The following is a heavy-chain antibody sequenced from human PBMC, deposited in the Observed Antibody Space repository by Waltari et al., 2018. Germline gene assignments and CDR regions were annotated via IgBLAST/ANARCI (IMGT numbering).Heavy chain of an antibody. D-gene: IGHD6-13*01. Sequence: QVQLQESGPGLVKPSQTLSLTCTVSGGSISSGSYYWSWIRQPAGKGLEWIGYIYTSGSTNSNPSLKSRVTISVDTSKNQFSLKLSSVTAADTAVYYCARAYSSSWYVAFDIWGQGTMVTVSS. CDR1: GGSISSGSYY. CDR3: ARAYSSSWYVAFDI. CDR2: IYTSGST. J-gene: IGHJ3*02. V-gene: IGHV4-61*09.